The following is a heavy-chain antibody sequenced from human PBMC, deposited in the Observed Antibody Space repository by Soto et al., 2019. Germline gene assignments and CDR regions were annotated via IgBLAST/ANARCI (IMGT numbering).Heavy chain of an antibody. V-gene: IGHV1-18*01. CDR3: ARFYHFWSGYYTSLDY. CDR2: ISAYNGNT. D-gene: IGHD3-3*01. Sequence: AAVKVSCKASGYTFTSYGISWVRQAPGQGLEWMGWISAYNGNTNYAQKLRGRVTMTTDTSTSTAYMERRSLRSDDTAVYYCARFYHFWSGYYTSLDYLGQGTLVTVYS. J-gene: IGHJ4*01. CDR1: GYTFTSYG.